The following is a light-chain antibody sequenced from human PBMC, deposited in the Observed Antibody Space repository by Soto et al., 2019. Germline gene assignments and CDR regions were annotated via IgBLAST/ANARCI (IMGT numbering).Light chain of an antibody. CDR2: DAS. V-gene: IGKV1-33*01. J-gene: IGKJ5*01. Sequence: QITQYQSALSASVGGKVTITFQASQDISDVLNWYQQQPGKAPKVLIYDASKLQTGVPSRFSGRGSGKDFTFTISSLQPDDSGTYYCQQFYDLPITFGQGTRLEIK. CDR1: QDISDV. CDR3: QQFYDLPIT.